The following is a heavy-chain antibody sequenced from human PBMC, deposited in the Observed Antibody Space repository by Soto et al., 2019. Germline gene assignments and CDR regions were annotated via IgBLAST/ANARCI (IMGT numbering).Heavy chain of an antibody. CDR3: ARDPTTPTNYYDSSGSEYYFDY. D-gene: IGHD3-22*01. Sequence: GGSLRLSCAASGFTFSSYSMNWVRQAPGKGLEWVSSISSSSSYIYYADSVKGRFTISRDNAKNSLYLQMNSLRAEDTAVYYCARDPTTPTNYYDSSGSEYYFDYWGQGTLVTVSS. CDR1: GFTFSSYS. CDR2: ISSSSSYI. V-gene: IGHV3-21*01. J-gene: IGHJ4*02.